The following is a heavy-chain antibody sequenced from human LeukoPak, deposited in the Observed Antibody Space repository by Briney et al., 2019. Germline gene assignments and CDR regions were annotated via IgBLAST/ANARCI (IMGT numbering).Heavy chain of an antibody. D-gene: IGHD1-26*01. CDR2: ISYDGSNK. J-gene: IGHJ4*02. V-gene: IGHV3-30-3*01. CDR3: ARSSGGSYPEFDY. Sequence: GGSLRLSCAASGFTFSSYAMHWVRQAPDKGLEWVSVISYDGSNKYYADSVKGRFTISRDDSKNTLYLQMNSLRAEDTAIYYCARSSGGSYPEFDYWGQGTLVTVSS. CDR1: GFTFSSYA.